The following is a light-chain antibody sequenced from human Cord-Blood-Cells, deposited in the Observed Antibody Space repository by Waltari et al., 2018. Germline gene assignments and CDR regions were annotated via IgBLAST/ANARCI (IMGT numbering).Light chain of an antibody. CDR3: SSYTSSSTLYVV. J-gene: IGLJ2*01. CDR2: DVS. Sequence: QSALTQPASVSGSPGQSITISCTGTRSDVGGYNYVSWYQQNPGKAPKCIIYDVSNRPSGVSTRFSGSKSGNTASLTISGLQAEDEADYYCSSYTSSSTLYVVFGGGTKLTVL. V-gene: IGLV2-14*01. CDR1: RSDVGGYNY.